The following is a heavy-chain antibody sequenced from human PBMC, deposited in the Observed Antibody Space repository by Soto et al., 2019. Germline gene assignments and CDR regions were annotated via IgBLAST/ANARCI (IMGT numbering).Heavy chain of an antibody. J-gene: IGHJ4*02. CDR3: AKLSEGSYYDY. CDR1: GFTFSSYG. Sequence: QVQLVESGGGVVQPGRSLRLSCAASGFTFSSYGMHWVRQAPGKGLEWVAVISYDGNIKYYADSVKGRFTISRDNSKNTLYRQVDSLRAEDTAVYYCAKLSEGSYYDYWCQGTLVTVSS. V-gene: IGHV3-30*18. CDR2: ISYDGNIK. D-gene: IGHD1-26*01.